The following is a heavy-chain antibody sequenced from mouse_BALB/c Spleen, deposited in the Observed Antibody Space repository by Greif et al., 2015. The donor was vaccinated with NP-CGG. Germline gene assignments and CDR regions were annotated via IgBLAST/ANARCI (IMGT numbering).Heavy chain of an antibody. CDR3: TRSGYCAMDY. D-gene: IGHD3-1*01. CDR2: INPSNGGT. CDR1: GYTFTSYY. J-gene: IGHJ4*01. Sequence: QVQLQQSGAELVKPGASVKLSCKASGYTFTSYYMYWVKQRPGQGLEWIGEINPSNGGTNFNEKFKSKATLTVDKSSSTAYMQLSSLTSEDSAVYYCTRSGYCAMDYWGQGTSVTVSS. V-gene: IGHV1S81*02.